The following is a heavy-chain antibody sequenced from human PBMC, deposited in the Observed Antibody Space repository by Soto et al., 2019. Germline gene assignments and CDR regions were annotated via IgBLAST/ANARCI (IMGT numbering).Heavy chain of an antibody. D-gene: IGHD2-21*01. J-gene: IGHJ6*02. CDR3: AGVASFRGMDF. CDR2: TYYRSKWYN. CDR1: GNSVSSNSAA. V-gene: IGHV6-1*01. Sequence: SPTLSLPCVISGNSVSSNSAAWIWIRQSPSRGLEWLGRTYYRSKWYNDYAVSVKSRITINPDTSKNQFSLHLDSVIPEDTAVYYCAGVASFRGMDFWGQGTPVTVSS.